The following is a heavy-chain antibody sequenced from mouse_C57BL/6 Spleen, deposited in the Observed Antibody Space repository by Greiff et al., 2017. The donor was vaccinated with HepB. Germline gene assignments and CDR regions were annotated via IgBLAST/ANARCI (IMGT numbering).Heavy chain of an antibody. D-gene: IGHD1-1*01. J-gene: IGHJ2*01. CDR2: IDPETGGT. CDR1: GYTFTDYE. CDR3: TRYPGYYYGPFDY. V-gene: IGHV1-15*01. Sequence: QVHVKQSGAELVRPGASVTLSCKASGYTFTDYEMHWVKQTPVHGLEWIGAIDPETGGTAYNQKFKGKAILTADKSSSTAYMELRSLTSEDSAVYYCTRYPGYYYGPFDYWGQGTTLTVAS.